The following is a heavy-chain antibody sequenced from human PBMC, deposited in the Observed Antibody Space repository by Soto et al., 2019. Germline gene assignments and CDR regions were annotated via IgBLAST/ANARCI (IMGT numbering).Heavy chain of an antibody. J-gene: IGHJ4*02. CDR1: AGSISSGSYY. Sequence: SETLSLTCTVSAGSISSGSYYWSWIRQHPGKGLEWIGSIYYSGSTYYNPSLKSRVTISVDTSKNQFSLKLSSVTAADTAVYYCARHTFDYGDLHFDYWGQGTLVTVSS. CDR2: IYYSGST. CDR3: ARHTFDYGDLHFDY. V-gene: IGHV4-31*03. D-gene: IGHD4-17*01.